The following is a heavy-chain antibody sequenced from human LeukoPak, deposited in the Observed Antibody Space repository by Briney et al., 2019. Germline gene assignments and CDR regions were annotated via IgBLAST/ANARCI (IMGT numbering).Heavy chain of an antibody. D-gene: IGHD6-19*01. Sequence: ASVKVSCKASGYTFTSYGISWVRQAPGQGLEWMGWISAYNGNTNYAQELQGRVTMTTDTFTSTAYMELRSLRSDDTAVYHCAGGIAVAGTGFDYWGQGTLVTVSS. J-gene: IGHJ4*02. V-gene: IGHV1-18*01. CDR3: AGGIAVAGTGFDY. CDR1: GYTFTSYG. CDR2: ISAYNGNT.